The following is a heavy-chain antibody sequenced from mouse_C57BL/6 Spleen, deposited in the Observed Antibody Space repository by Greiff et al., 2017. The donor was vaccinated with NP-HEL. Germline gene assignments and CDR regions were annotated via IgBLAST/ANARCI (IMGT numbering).Heavy chain of an antibody. V-gene: IGHV14-4*01. CDR3: TQGVPHYYAMDY. J-gene: IGHJ4*01. CDR1: GFNIKDDY. CDR2: IDPENGDT. Sequence: VQLQQSGAELVRPGASVKLSCTASGFNIKDDYMHWVKQRPEQGLEWIGWIDPENGDTEYASKFQGKATITADTSSNTAYLQLSSLTSEDTAVYYCTQGVPHYYAMDYWGQGASVTVST.